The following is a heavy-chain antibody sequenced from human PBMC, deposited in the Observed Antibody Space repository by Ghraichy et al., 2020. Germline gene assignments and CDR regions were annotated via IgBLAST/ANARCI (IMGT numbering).Heavy chain of an antibody. CDR1: GGSISSSNW. Sequence: SETLSLTCAVSGGSISSSNWWSWVRQPPGKGLEWIGEIYHSGSTNYNPSLKSRVTISVDKSKNQFSLKLSSVTAADTAVYYCASEKLVRIAVADPHAGAFDIWGQGTMVTVSS. CDR2: IYHSGST. D-gene: IGHD6-19*01. V-gene: IGHV4-4*02. J-gene: IGHJ3*02. CDR3: ASEKLVRIAVADPHAGAFDI.